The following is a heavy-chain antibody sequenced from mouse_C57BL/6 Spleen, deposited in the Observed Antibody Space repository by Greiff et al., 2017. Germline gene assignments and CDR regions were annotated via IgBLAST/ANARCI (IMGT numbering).Heavy chain of an antibody. V-gene: IGHV6-3*01. D-gene: IGHD1-1*01. CDR3: TVLTTVVPRAMDY. CDR1: GFTFSNYW. J-gene: IGHJ4*01. Sequence: EVHLVESGGGLVQPGGSMKLSCVASGFTFSNYWMNWVRQSPEKGLEWVAQIRLKSDNYATHYAESVKGRFTISRDDSKSSVYLQMNNLRAEDTGIYYCTVLTTVVPRAMDYWGQGTSVTVSS. CDR2: IRLKSDNYAT.